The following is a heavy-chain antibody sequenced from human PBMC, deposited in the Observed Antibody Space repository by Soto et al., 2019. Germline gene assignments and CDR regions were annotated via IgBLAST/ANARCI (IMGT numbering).Heavy chain of an antibody. V-gene: IGHV4-31*03. CDR2: IYYSGST. D-gene: IGHD3-3*01. CDR1: GGSISSGGYY. Sequence: PSECLSLTCTVSGGSISSGGYYWSWIRQHPGKGLEWIGYIYYSGSTYYNPSLKSRVTISVDTSKNQFSLKLSSVTAADTAVYYCARALESPSGFWSGYFDYWGQGTLVTVSS. J-gene: IGHJ4*02. CDR3: ARALESPSGFWSGYFDY.